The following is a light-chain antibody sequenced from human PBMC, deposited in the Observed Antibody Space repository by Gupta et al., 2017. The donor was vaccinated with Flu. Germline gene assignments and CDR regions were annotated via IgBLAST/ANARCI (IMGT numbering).Light chain of an antibody. CDR2: GAS. V-gene: IGKV1-6*01. CDR1: QELRNE. J-gene: IGKJ4*01. CDR3: LQDYSLPLT. Sequence: PSSLSGSVGDTGTIPCRASQELRNELGRFQQKPGKAPKLPIYGASRLQRGVPSRFSGSGYGTDFTLTISSLQPEDFATYYCLQDYSLPLTFGGGTKVEMK.